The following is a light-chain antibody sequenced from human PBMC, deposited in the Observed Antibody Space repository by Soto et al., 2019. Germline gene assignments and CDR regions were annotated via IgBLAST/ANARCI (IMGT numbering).Light chain of an antibody. CDR1: NSNIGSNT. CDR2: SNN. Sequence: QSVLTQPPSASGTPGQRVTISCSGSNSNIGSNTVNWYQQVPGTAPKLLIYSNNQRPSGVPDRLSGSKSGTSASLAISGLQSEYEADYYCAAWDDSRKGYVFVTGTKLTVL. CDR3: AAWDDSRKGYV. V-gene: IGLV1-44*01. J-gene: IGLJ1*01.